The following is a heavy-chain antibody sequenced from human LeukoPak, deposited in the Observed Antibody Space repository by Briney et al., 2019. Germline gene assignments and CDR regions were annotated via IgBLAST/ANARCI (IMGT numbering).Heavy chain of an antibody. J-gene: IGHJ3*02. V-gene: IGHV1-69*13. Sequence: ASVKVSCKASGGTFSSYAISWVRQAPGQGLEWMGGIIPIFGTANYAQKFQGRVTITADESTSTAYMELSSLRSEDTAVYYCAKDEKGYYHDTSGYPDAFDIWGQGTMVTVSS. D-gene: IGHD3-22*01. CDR1: GGTFSSYA. CDR3: AKDEKGYYHDTSGYPDAFDI. CDR2: IIPIFGTA.